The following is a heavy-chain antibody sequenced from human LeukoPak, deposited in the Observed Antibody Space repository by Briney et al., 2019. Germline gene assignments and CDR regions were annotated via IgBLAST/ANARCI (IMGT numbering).Heavy chain of an antibody. J-gene: IGHJ3*01. V-gene: IGHV3-30*02. CDR1: GFIFRSCG. CDR3: AKAGSNSWGNFDV. CDR2: IRDDGSTK. Sequence: PGGSLRLSCAASGFIFRSCGIHWVRQAPGKGLEWVAFIRDDGSTKYYADSVKGRFTISRDNSKSTLYLQMNSLRVEDTAIYYCAKAGSNSWGNFDVWGQGTMVTVSS. D-gene: IGHD3-10*01.